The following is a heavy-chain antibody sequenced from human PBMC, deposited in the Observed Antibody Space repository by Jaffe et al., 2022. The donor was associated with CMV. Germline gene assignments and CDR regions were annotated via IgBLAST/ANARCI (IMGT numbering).Heavy chain of an antibody. D-gene: IGHD4-17*01. CDR3: AKTVEDYGHPTYYYYYYMDV. V-gene: IGHV3-23*04. Sequence: EVQLVESGGGLVQPGGSLRLSCAASGFTFSSYAMSWVRQAPGKGLEWVSAISGSGGSTYYADSVKGRFTISRDNSKNTLYLQMNSLRAEDTAVYYCAKTVEDYGHPTYYYYYYMDVWGKGTTVTVSS. CDR2: ISGSGGST. J-gene: IGHJ6*03. CDR1: GFTFSSYA.